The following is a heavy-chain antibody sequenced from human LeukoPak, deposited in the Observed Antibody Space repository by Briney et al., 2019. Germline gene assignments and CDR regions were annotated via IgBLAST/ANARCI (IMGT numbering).Heavy chain of an antibody. CDR2: ITNSGSIT. V-gene: IGHV3-23*01. Sequence: GGSLRLSCAASGFTFSNYAMSWVRQAPGKGLEWVSTITNSGSITHYADSVKGRFTISRDNSKNTLYLQMNSLRAEDTAVYYCAYRTGFDYWGQGTLVTVSS. CDR3: AYRTGFDY. CDR1: GFTFSNYA. J-gene: IGHJ4*02. D-gene: IGHD3-10*01.